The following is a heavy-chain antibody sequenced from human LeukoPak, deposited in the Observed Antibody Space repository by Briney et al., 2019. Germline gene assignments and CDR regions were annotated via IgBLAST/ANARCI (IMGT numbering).Heavy chain of an antibody. CDR3: ARDLRL. CDR1: GFTFSSYA. J-gene: IGHJ4*02. CDR2: ISSGGNYI. Sequence: PGGSLRLSCAASGFTFSSYAMNWVRQAPGKGLEWVSSISSGGNYIYYADSVKGRFTISRDNAKNSLYLQMNSLGADDAAVYYCARDLRLWGQGTLVTVSS. V-gene: IGHV3-21*01.